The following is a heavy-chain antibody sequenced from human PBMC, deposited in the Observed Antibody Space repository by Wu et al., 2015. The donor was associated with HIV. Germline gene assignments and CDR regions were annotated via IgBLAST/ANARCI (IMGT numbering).Heavy chain of an antibody. Sequence: QVQLVQSGAEVKKPGSSVKVACKASGGTFSNYAISWVRQAPGQGLEWMGGITPISVTPKYAQKFQARVTISTDESTRTAYMELISLKSGDTATYYCARRLVLAGSASDLWGQGTMVTVSS. D-gene: IGHD3-9*01. V-gene: IGHV1-69*05. CDR1: GGTFSNYA. J-gene: IGHJ3*01. CDR3: ARRLVLAGSASDL. CDR2: ITPISVTP.